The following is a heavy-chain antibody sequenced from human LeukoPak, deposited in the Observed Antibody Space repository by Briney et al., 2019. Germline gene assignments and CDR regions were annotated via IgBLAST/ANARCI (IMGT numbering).Heavy chain of an antibody. CDR1: GYTFTSYY. CDR3: ARSLPTYGSGSYAFDI. V-gene: IGHV1-46*01. CDR2: INPSGGST. Sequence: ASVKVSCKASGYTFTSYYMHWVRQAPGQGLEWMGIINPSGGSTSYAQKFQGRVTMTRDTSTSTVYMELSSLRSEDTAVYYCARSLPTYGSGSYAFDIWGQGTMVTVSS. J-gene: IGHJ3*02. D-gene: IGHD3-10*01.